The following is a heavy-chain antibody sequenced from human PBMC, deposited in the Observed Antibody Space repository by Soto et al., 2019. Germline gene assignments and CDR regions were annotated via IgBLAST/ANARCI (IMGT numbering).Heavy chain of an antibody. CDR3: ARDRDGYNVYFDY. CDR2: ISYDGSNK. J-gene: IGHJ4*02. V-gene: IGHV3-30-3*01. CDR1: GFTFSSYA. D-gene: IGHD5-12*01. Sequence: QVQLVESGGGVVQPGRSLRLSCAASGFTFSSYAMHWVRQAPGKGLEWVAVISYDGSNKYYADSVKGRFTISRDNXKNTLYLQMNSLRAEDKAVYYCARDRDGYNVYFDYWGQGTLVTVSS.